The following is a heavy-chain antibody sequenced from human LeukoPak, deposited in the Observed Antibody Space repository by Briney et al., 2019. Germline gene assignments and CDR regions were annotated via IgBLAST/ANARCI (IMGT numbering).Heavy chain of an antibody. Sequence: PSETLSLTCTVSGGSISSYYWSWIRQPPGEGLEWIGEINHSGSTNYNPSLKSRVTISVDTSKNQFSLKLSSVTAADTAVYYCARGRNDYGVQREVYWGQGTLVTVSS. CDR1: GGSISSYY. D-gene: IGHD4-17*01. CDR2: INHSGST. V-gene: IGHV4-34*01. J-gene: IGHJ4*02. CDR3: ARGRNDYGVQREVY.